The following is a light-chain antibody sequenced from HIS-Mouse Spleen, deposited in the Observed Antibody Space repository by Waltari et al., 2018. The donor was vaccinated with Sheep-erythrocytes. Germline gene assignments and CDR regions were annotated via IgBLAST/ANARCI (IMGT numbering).Light chain of an antibody. V-gene: IGKV3-11*01. CDR1: QSVSSY. J-gene: IGKJ4*01. Sequence: EIVLTQSPATLSLSPGERATLSCRASQSVSSYLAWYQQKPGQAPRPLIYDASNRATGIPARFSGSGSGTDFTLTISSLEPEDSAVYYCQQRSNWLTFGGGTKLEIK. CDR2: DAS. CDR3: QQRSNWLT.